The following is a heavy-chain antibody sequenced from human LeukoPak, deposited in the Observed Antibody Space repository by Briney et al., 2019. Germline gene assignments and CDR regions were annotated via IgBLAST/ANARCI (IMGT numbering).Heavy chain of an antibody. CDR2: INHSGST. V-gene: IGHV4-34*01. CDR1: GGSFSGYY. Sequence: SETLSLTCAVYGGSFSGYYWSWIRQPPGKGLEWIGEINHSGSTNYNPSLKSRVTISVDTSKNQFSLKLSSVTAADTAVYYCARDLLEYSSSELDYWGQGTLVTASS. CDR3: ARDLLEYSSSELDY. J-gene: IGHJ4*02. D-gene: IGHD6-6*01.